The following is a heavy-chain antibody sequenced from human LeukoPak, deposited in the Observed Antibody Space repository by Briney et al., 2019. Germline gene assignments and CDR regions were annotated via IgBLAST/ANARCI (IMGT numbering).Heavy chain of an antibody. CDR1: GGSISNYY. D-gene: IGHD4-11*01. CDR2: IYYSGST. J-gene: IGHJ4*02. CDR3: AAAYYSDYSLDY. Sequence: SETLSLTCTVSGGSISNYYWNWIRQPPGKGLEWIGYIYYSGSTNYNPSLKSRVTLSIDTSKNQFSLKLTSVTASDTAVYFCAAAYYSDYSLDYWGQGTLVTVSS. V-gene: IGHV4-59*01.